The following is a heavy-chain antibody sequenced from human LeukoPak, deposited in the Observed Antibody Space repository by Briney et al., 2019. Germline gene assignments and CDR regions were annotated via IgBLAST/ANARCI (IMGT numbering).Heavy chain of an antibody. Sequence: SETLSLTCTVSGGSISSSSYYWGWIRQPPGKGLEWIGSIYYSGSTYYNPSLKSRATISVDTSANQLSLKLRSVTAADTAVYYCARTAVAGTWDYYYYMGVWGKGTTVTVSS. CDR2: IYYSGST. CDR3: ARTAVAGTWDYYYYMGV. V-gene: IGHV4-39*07. D-gene: IGHD6-19*01. CDR1: GGSISSSSYY. J-gene: IGHJ6*03.